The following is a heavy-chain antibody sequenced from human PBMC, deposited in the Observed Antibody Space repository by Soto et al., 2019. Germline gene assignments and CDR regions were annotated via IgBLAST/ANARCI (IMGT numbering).Heavy chain of an antibody. CDR1: GFPFSSYS. CDR2: ITTSSSSI. Sequence: GGSLRLSCAASGFPFSSYSMNWVRQAPGKGLEWLSYITTSSSSIHYADSVKGRFTISRDNAKNSLYLQMNSLRDEDTAVYYCASLPYYYGSGTVWFDPWGQGTLVTVSS. CDR3: ASLPYYYGSGTVWFDP. V-gene: IGHV3-48*02. D-gene: IGHD3-10*01. J-gene: IGHJ5*02.